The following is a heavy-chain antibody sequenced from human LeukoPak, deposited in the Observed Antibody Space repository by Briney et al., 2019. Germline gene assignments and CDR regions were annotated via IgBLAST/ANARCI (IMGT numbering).Heavy chain of an antibody. J-gene: IGHJ4*02. Sequence: GASVKVSCKASGYTFTGYYMHWVRQAPGQGLEWMGWINPNSGGTNNAQKFQGRVTMTRDTSISTAYMELSRLRSDDTAVYYCARGRPWGAGDYWGQGTLVTVSS. D-gene: IGHD1-26*01. CDR1: GYTFTGYY. V-gene: IGHV1-2*02. CDR2: INPNSGGT. CDR3: ARGRPWGAGDY.